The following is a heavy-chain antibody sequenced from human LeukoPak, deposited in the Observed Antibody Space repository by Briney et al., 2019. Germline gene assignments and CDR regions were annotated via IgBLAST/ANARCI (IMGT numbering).Heavy chain of an antibody. CDR1: GFTVSGNH. V-gene: IGHV3-53*01. Sequence: GGSLRHSCAASGFTVSGNHMTWVRQAPGKGLEWVSVIYSGGKTYYADSVRGRLTISRDNSKNTLYLQMNTLRAEDTAVYYCARLTGSYYFDYWGQGTLVTVSS. CDR3: ARLTGSYYFDY. CDR2: IYSGGKT. J-gene: IGHJ4*02. D-gene: IGHD3-9*01.